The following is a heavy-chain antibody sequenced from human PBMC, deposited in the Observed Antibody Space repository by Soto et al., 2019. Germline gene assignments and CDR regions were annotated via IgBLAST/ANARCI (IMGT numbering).Heavy chain of an antibody. CDR2: INHSGST. V-gene: IGHV4-34*01. CDR1: GGSFSGYY. D-gene: IGHD6-25*01. Sequence: QMQLQQWGAGLLKPSETLSLTCAVYGGSFSGYYWSWIRQPPGKGLEWIGEINHSGSTNYNPSLNSRVTISVDTSKNQFSLKLSSVTAADTAVYYCARGHGYQTPKGYYYYGMDVWGQGTTVTVSS. CDR3: ARGHGYQTPKGYYYYGMDV. J-gene: IGHJ6*02.